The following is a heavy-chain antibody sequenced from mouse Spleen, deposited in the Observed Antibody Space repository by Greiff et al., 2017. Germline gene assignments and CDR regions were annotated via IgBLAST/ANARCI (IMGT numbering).Heavy chain of an antibody. J-gene: IGHJ3*01. V-gene: IGHV5-9*04. CDR1: GFTFSSYT. Sequence: EVQGVESGGGLVKPGGSLKLSCAASGFTFSSYTMSWVRQTPAKRLEWVATISSGGGNTYYPDSVKGRFTISRDNARNTLYLQMSSLRSEDTAMYYCARYDYGFAYWGQGTLVTVSA. D-gene: IGHD2-4*01. CDR3: ARYDYGFAY. CDR2: ISSGGGNT.